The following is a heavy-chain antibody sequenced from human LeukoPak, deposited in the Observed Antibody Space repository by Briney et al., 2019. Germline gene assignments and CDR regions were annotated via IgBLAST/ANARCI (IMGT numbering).Heavy chain of an antibody. V-gene: IGHV5-51*01. CDR1: GYSFTSYW. CDR2: IYPGDSDT. CDR3: ARVGGYDPPVGNYYYGMDV. D-gene: IGHD5-12*01. Sequence: GESLKISCKGSGYSFTSYWIGWVRQMPGKGLEWMGIIYPGDSDTRYSPSFQGQVTISADKSISTAYLQWGSLKASDTAMYYCARVGGYDPPVGNYYYGMDVWGQGTTVTVSS. J-gene: IGHJ6*02.